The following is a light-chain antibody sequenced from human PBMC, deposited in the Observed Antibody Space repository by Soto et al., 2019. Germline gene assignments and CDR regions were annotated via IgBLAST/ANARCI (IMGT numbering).Light chain of an antibody. CDR1: QSISTW. V-gene: IGKV1-5*01. CDR2: DAS. Sequence: DIQMTQSPSTVSASVGDAVTLTCRASQSISTWLAWYQQKPGKAPNLLIYDASTLESGGPSGFSGSGSGTDFTLTISSLQPDDSATYYCQQYNSFPYTFGQGTKLEIK. J-gene: IGKJ2*01. CDR3: QQYNSFPYT.